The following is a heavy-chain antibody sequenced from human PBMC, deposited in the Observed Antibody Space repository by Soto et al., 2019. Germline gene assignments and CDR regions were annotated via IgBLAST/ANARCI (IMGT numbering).Heavy chain of an antibody. D-gene: IGHD3-22*01. V-gene: IGHV4-61*01. J-gene: IGHJ4*02. CDR2: IYYSGST. Sequence: PSETLSLTCTVSGGSVSSGSYYWNWIRQPPGKGLEWIGYIYYSGSTNYNPSLMSRVTISVDTSKNQFSLKLSSVTAADTAVYYCARGTSGYQPLDYWGQGTLVTVSS. CDR3: ARGTSGYQPLDY. CDR1: GGSVSSGSYY.